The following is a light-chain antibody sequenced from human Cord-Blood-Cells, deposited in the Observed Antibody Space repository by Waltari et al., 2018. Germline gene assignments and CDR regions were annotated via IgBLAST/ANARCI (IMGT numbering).Light chain of an antibody. J-gene: IGKJ2*01. V-gene: IGKV1-39*01. CDR2: AAS. CDR1: QRISSY. Sequence: DIQMTQSPSSLSASVGDRVTLTCRASQRISSYLNWYQQKPGKAPKLLIYAASSLQSGVPSRFSGSGSGTDFTLTISSLQPEDFATYYCQQSYSTPQTFGQGTKLEIK. CDR3: QQSYSTPQT.